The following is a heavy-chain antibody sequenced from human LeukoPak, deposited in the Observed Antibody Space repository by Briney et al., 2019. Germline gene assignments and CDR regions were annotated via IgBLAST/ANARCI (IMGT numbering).Heavy chain of an antibody. D-gene: IGHD3-9*01. CDR2: ISHSGST. CDR1: GFSISSGYY. V-gene: IGHV4-38-2*02. CDR3: ARLYILTGSYSWDY. Sequence: SETLSLTCTVSGFSISSGYYWGWIRQPPGKGLEWIGSISHSGSTYYNPSLKSRVTISLDTSKNQFSLKLSSVTAADTAVYYCARLYILTGSYSWDYWGQGTLVTVSS. J-gene: IGHJ4*02.